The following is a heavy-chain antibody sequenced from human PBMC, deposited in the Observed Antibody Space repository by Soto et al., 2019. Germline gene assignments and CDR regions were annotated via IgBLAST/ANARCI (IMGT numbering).Heavy chain of an antibody. CDR1: GYTFTNYY. J-gene: IGHJ4*01. CDR2: INPNTGGT. D-gene: IGHD2-21*02. Sequence: ASVKVSCKTSGYTFTNYYVLWVRQAPGQGLDWVGRINPNTGGTNYAQRFQDRLNMTRDTSITTAYMELSRLRSDDTAVYYCARQLAYCGGDCYTEPIDYWGHGTQVT. CDR3: ARQLAYCGGDCYTEPIDY. V-gene: IGHV1-2*06.